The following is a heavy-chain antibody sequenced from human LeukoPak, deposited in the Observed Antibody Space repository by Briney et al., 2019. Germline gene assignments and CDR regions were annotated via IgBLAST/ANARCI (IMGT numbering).Heavy chain of an antibody. CDR1: VRPLTSFA. Sequence: SVKVSCQLSVRPLTSFAISSVLPAPGQGPNVMRGIIPIFGTANYAQKFQGRVTITADESTSTAYMELSSLRSEDTAVYYCARKGAAAFDYWGQGTLVTVSS. D-gene: IGHD6-25*01. CDR2: IIPIFGTA. V-gene: IGHV1-69*01. J-gene: IGHJ4*02. CDR3: ARKGAAAFDY.